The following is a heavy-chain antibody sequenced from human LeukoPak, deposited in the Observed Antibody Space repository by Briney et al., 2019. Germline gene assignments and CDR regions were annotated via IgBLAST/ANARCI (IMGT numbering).Heavy chain of an antibody. Sequence: GGFLRLSCAASGFTFDDYAMHWDRQAPGKGLEWVSAISGSGVTTHYAGSVKGRFSISRDNSKNTLYLQMNSLRAEDTALYYCAKKVVVGATSPYSDFQDWGQGTLVTASS. J-gene: IGHJ1*01. V-gene: IGHV3-23*01. CDR3: AKKVVVGATSPYSDFQD. D-gene: IGHD1-26*01. CDR1: GFTFDDYA. CDR2: ISGSGVTT.